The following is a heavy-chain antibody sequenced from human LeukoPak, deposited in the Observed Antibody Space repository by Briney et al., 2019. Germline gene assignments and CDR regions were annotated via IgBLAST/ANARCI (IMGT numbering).Heavy chain of an antibody. J-gene: IGHJ6*02. CDR3: ARASANYDILTDYYHYSGLDV. D-gene: IGHD3-9*01. CDR1: RFTFSSYS. Sequence: GGSLRLSCAASRFTFSSYSMHWVRQAPGKGLEWVSSISGGSSYIYYADSVKGRFTIPRDNAKNSLYLQMNSLSAEDTAVYYCARASANYDILTDYYHYSGLDVWGQGTTVTVSS. CDR2: ISGGSSYI. V-gene: IGHV3-21*01.